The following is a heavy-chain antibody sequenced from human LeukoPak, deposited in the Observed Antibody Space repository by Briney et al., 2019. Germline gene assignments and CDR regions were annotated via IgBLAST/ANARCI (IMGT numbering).Heavy chain of an antibody. CDR3: ARDPNDY. CDR1: GFAFSDYS. V-gene: IGHV3-48*02. J-gene: IGHJ4*02. CDR2: ISSTTNTI. Sequence: PGGSLRLSCAASGFAFSDYSMNWVRQAPGKGLEWACFISSTTNTIYYADSVKGRFTISRDNAKNSLYLQMNSLRDEDTAVYYCARDPNDYWGQGTLVTVSS.